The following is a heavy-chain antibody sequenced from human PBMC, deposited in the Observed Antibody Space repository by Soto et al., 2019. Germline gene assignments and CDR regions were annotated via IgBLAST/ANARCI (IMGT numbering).Heavy chain of an antibody. Sequence: GGSLRLSCAASGFTFSSYAMSWVRQAPGKGLEWVSAISGSGGSTYYADSVKGRFTISRDNSKNTLYLQMNSLRAEDTDVYYCAKDLASYYDFWSGYYTLYYYGMDVWGQGTTVTVSS. J-gene: IGHJ6*02. CDR2: ISGSGGST. CDR1: GFTFSSYA. V-gene: IGHV3-23*01. D-gene: IGHD3-3*01. CDR3: AKDLASYYDFWSGYYTLYYYGMDV.